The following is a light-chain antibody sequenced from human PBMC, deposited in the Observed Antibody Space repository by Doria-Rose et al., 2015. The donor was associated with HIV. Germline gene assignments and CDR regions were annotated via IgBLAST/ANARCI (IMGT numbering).Light chain of an antibody. CDR3: QQYSTSRGT. V-gene: IGKV3-20*01. CDR2: DAS. CDR1: QRVKSSY. J-gene: IGKJ5*01. Sequence: TQSPGTLSLSPGERATLSCRASQRVKSSYLAWYQQKPGQAPRLLIYDASTRATGIPDRFSGSGSGTDFTLTISRLEPEDVAVYCCQQYSTSRGTFGQGTRLEIK.